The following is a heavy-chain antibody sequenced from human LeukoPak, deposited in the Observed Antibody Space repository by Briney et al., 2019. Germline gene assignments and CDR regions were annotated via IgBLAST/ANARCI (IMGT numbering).Heavy chain of an antibody. D-gene: IGHD5-18*01. CDR2: VYDSGST. V-gene: IGHV4-59*12. CDR3: ARDPFREEWIQLSGGFDY. J-gene: IGHJ4*02. Sequence: SETLSLTCTVSGGSISSYYWSWIRQPPGKGLEWIGYVYDSGSTNYNPSLKSRVTISVDTSKNQFSLKLSSVTAADTAVYYCARDPFREEWIQLSGGFDYWGQGTLVTVSS. CDR1: GGSISSYY.